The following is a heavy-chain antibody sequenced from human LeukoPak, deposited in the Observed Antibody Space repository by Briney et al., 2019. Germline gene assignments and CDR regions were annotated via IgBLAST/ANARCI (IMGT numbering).Heavy chain of an antibody. J-gene: IGHJ4*02. CDR2: IYHSGTT. CDR3: AAHGKGIHFFDF. CDR1: GHSISSRYY. Sequence: SETLSLTCTVSGHSISSRYYWGWIRQPPGKGLEWIGSIYHSGTTFYNLSLKSRVIVPLDMSKNQFSLKMTSVTAADTAVYYCAAHGKGIHFFDFWGQGTLVPVSS. V-gene: IGHV4-38-2*02. D-gene: IGHD1-14*01.